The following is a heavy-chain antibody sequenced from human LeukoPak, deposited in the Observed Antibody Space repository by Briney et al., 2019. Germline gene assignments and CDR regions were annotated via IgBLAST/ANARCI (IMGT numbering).Heavy chain of an antibody. CDR3: ASSTPGGDDFK. J-gene: IGHJ4*02. CDR1: GFAFSSYS. D-gene: IGHD5-12*01. Sequence: AGGSLRLSCAASGFAFSSYSMNWVRQAPGKGLEWVSYISSSSSTIYYADSVKGRFTISRDNAKKSLYLQMNSLRAEDTAVYYCASSTPGGDDFKWGQGTLVTVSS. V-gene: IGHV3-48*01. CDR2: ISSSSSTI.